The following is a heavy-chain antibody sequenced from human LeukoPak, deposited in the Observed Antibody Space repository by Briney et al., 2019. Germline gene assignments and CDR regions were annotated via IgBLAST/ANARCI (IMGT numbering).Heavy chain of an antibody. CDR3: ARLPSRGLDYFDP. CDR1: GDFIHIYY. D-gene: IGHD3/OR15-3a*01. CDR2: SYTSGRT. Sequence: SQTLSLTCTVAGDFIHIYYWSWIRQTAGKGLEWLGHSYTSGRTTYNPSLESRATMSLDTSKNLFSLKLTSVTAADTAVYYCARLPSRGLDYFDPWGQGTLVTVSS. J-gene: IGHJ5*02. V-gene: IGHV4-4*07.